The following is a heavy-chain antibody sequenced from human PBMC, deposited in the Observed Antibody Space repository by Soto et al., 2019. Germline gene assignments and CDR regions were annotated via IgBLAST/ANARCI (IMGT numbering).Heavy chain of an antibody. Sequence: PSETLCLTCTVSGGTISSYCGSWIRQTPGKGLEWIGYIYYSGSTNYNPSLKIRVTIAVDTSKNQFPLKRSSVTAEDTALYYSARDVGASTFDFDSWGQGTLVTVSS. CDR3: ARDVGASTFDFDS. D-gene: IGHD3-16*01. CDR1: GGTISSYC. V-gene: IGHV4-59*12. CDR2: IYYSGST. J-gene: IGHJ4*02.